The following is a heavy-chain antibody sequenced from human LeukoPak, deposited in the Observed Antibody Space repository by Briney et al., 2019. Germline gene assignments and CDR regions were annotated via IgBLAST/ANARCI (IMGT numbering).Heavy chain of an antibody. CDR2: IYPGDSDT. CDR3: ARLTGYFPGVHFDY. Sequence: GESLKISCKGSGYKFTSYWIGWVRQMPGKGPEWMGIIYPGDSDTRYSPSFQGQVIISADKSINTAYLQWTSLKASDTAMYFCARLTGYFPGVHFDYCGQGTLVTVSS. J-gene: IGHJ4*01. CDR1: GYKFTSYW. D-gene: IGHD1-26*01. V-gene: IGHV5-51*01.